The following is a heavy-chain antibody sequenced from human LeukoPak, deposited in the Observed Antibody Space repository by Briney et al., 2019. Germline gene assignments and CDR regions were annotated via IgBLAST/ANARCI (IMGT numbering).Heavy chain of an antibody. J-gene: IGHJ4*02. Sequence: SETLSLTCTVSGGSISSGGYYWSWIRQHPGKGLGWIGYIYYSGSTYYNPSLKSRVTISVDTSKNQFSLKLSSVTAADTAVYYCAGASSYDSSGYYPTSIDYWGQGTLVTVSS. CDR1: GGSISSGGYY. V-gene: IGHV4-31*03. CDR2: IYYSGST. CDR3: AGASSYDSSGYYPTSIDY. D-gene: IGHD3-22*01.